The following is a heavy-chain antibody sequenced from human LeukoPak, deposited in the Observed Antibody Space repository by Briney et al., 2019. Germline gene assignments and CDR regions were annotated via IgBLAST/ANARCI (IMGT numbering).Heavy chain of an antibody. J-gene: IGHJ4*02. Sequence: PGGSLRLSCAPSGFTFSDYYMSWIRQAPGKGLEWVSYISSSSSYTNYADSVKGRFTISRDNAKNSLYLQMNSLRAEDTAVYYCARSLVAAAPNFDYWGQGTLVTVSS. CDR1: GFTFSDYY. CDR2: ISSSSSYT. V-gene: IGHV3-11*03. D-gene: IGHD6-13*01. CDR3: ARSLVAAAPNFDY.